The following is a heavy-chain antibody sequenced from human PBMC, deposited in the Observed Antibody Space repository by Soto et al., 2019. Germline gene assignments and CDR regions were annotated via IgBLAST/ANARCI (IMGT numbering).Heavy chain of an antibody. J-gene: IGHJ4*02. CDR1: GFTFGSYA. CDR3: AKGLARTYVGVVAATLVH. CDR2: VSGSGGST. V-gene: IGHV3-23*01. D-gene: IGHD2-15*01. Sequence: PGGSLRLSCAASGFTFGSYAMSWVRQAPGTGLEWVSAVSGSGGSTYYADSVKGRFTIAWDNSKNTLYLQMNSLRAEDTAVYYCAKGLARTYVGVVAATLVHGGQGTLVTSSS.